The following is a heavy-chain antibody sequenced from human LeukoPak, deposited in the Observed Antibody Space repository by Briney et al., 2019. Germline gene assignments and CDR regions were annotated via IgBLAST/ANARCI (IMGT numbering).Heavy chain of an antibody. V-gene: IGHV4-38-2*02. J-gene: IGHJ4*02. CDR2: IYHSGTT. D-gene: IGHD3-22*01. Sequence: SETLSLTCAVSNYSITSGYFWGWIRQPPGKGLEGIASIYHSGTTYYNPSLRNRVTLFVDTSKNQFSLKLTSLTAADTAVYYCARDGVFHDSDGYSFDYWGQGTLVTVSS. CDR3: ARDGVFHDSDGYSFDY. CDR1: NYSITSGYF.